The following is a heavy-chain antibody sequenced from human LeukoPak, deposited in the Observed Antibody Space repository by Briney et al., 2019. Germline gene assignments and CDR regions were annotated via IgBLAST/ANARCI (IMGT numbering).Heavy chain of an antibody. J-gene: IGHJ6*02. Sequence: GGSLRLSCAAAGFTFDDYGMSWVRQAPGKGLEWVSGINWNGGSTGYADSVKGRFTISRDNAKNSLYLQMNSLRAEDTALYYCATEPYYYDSSARDDYYYGMDVWGQGTTVTVSS. CDR1: GFTFDDYG. CDR3: ATEPYYYDSSARDDYYYGMDV. V-gene: IGHV3-20*04. D-gene: IGHD3-22*01. CDR2: INWNGGST.